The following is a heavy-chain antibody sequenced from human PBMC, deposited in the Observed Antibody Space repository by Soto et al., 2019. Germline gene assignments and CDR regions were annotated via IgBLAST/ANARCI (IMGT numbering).Heavy chain of an antibody. CDR1: GGSISSSGYY. Sequence: SETLSLTRTVSGGSISSSGYYWGWIRQPPGKGLEWHGRIFYSGSTNYNPTLKSRVTISVDMSKNQFSLKLSSVTAADTAVYYCARRYGPGFDYWGQGTLVTVSS. J-gene: IGHJ4*02. D-gene: IGHD4-17*01. CDR3: ARRYGPGFDY. CDR2: IFYSGST. V-gene: IGHV4-39*01.